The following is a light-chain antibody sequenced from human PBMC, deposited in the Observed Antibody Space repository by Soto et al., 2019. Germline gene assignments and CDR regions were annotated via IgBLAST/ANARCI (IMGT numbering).Light chain of an antibody. V-gene: IGKV3-15*01. CDR2: GAS. CDR3: QQYNNCPRIT. Sequence: EIVMTQSPGTLSVSPGERATLSCRASQSVSGNFAWYQQKPGQAPSLLIYGASTRATGSPARFSGSGSGTEFTLTISRLQPEDFAVYYCQQYNNCPRITFGQGTKLEIK. J-gene: IGKJ2*01. CDR1: QSVSGN.